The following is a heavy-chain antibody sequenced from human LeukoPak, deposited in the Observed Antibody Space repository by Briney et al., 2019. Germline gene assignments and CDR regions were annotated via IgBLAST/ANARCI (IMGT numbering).Heavy chain of an antibody. CDR1: GGSTSSSSFY. V-gene: IGHV4-39*01. Sequence: SETLSLTCTVPGGSTSSSSFYWGWIRQPPGKGLECIGRISYSGRTYYNPSLQSRVTISVDTSKNQFSLRLSSVTATDTAVYYCARLRAYYYDTSGYYNFGFWGQGTLVTVSS. J-gene: IGHJ4*02. D-gene: IGHD3-22*01. CDR3: ARLRAYYYDTSGYYNFGF. CDR2: ISYSGRT.